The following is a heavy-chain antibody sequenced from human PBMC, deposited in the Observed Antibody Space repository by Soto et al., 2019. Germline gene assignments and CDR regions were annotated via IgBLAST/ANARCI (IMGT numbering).Heavy chain of an antibody. Sequence: PGGSLRLSCAASGFTFSNAWMSWVRQAPGKGLEWVGRIKSKTDGGTTDYAAPVKGRFTISRDDSKNTLYLQMNSLKTEDTAVYYCARRRYCKSVSCITRNWFDPWGQGTLVTVSS. CDR2: IKSKTDGGTT. CDR1: GFTFSNAW. D-gene: IGHD2-2*01. CDR3: ARRRYCKSVSCITRNWFDP. V-gene: IGHV3-15*01. J-gene: IGHJ5*02.